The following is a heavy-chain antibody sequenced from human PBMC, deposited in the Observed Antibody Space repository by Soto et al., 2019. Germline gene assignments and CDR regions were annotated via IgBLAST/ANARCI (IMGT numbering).Heavy chain of an antibody. Sequence: ASLKVSCKASGYTFTSYDINWVRQATGQGLEWMGWMNPNSGNTGYAQKFQGRVTMTRNTSISTAYMELSSLRSEDTAVYCCAREAAALGNDYWGQGTLVTVSS. V-gene: IGHV1-8*01. J-gene: IGHJ4*02. CDR2: MNPNSGNT. CDR1: GYTFTSYD. CDR3: AREAAALGNDY. D-gene: IGHD2-2*01.